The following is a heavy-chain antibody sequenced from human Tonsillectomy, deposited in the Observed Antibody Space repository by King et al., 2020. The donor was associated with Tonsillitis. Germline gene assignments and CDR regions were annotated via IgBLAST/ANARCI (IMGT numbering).Heavy chain of an antibody. CDR3: AREELRFLEWLLSSQDAFDI. V-gene: IGHV3-7*03. CDR1: GFTFSSYW. J-gene: IGHJ3*02. D-gene: IGHD3-3*01. CDR2: IKQDGSEK. Sequence: VQLVESGGGLVQPGGSLRLSCAASGFTFSSYWMSWVRQAPGKGLEWVANIKQDGSEKYYVDSVKGRFTISRDNAKNSLYLQMNSLRAEDTAVYYCAREELRFLEWLLSSQDAFDIWGQGTMVTVSS.